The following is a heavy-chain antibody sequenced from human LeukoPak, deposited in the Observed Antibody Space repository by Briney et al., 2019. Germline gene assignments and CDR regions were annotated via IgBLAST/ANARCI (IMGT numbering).Heavy chain of an antibody. CDR2: IKSKTDGGTT. J-gene: IGHJ4*02. V-gene: IGHV3-15*01. CDR1: GFTFSNAW. D-gene: IGHD2-15*01. CDR3: TTGVLVVVAATLVDY. Sequence: GGSLRLSCAASGFTFSNAWMSWVRQAPGKGLEWVGRIKSKTDGGTTDYAAPVKGRFTISRDDSKNTLYLQMNSLKTEDTAVYYCTTGVLVVVAATLVDYWGQGTLVTVSS.